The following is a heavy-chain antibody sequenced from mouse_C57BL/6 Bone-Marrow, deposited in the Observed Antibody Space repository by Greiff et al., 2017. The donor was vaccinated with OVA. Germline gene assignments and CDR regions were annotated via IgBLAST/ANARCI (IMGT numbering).Heavy chain of an antibody. V-gene: IGHV1-74*01. CDR3: AIKRDYGSRKDYFDY. Sequence: QVQLQQPGAELVKPGASVKVSCKASGYTFTSYWMHWVKQRPGQGLEWIGRIHPSDSDTNYNQKFKGKATLTVDKSSSTAYMQLSSLTSEDSAVYYCAIKRDYGSRKDYFDYWGQGTTLTVSS. CDR2: IHPSDSDT. J-gene: IGHJ2*01. CDR1: GYTFTSYW. D-gene: IGHD1-1*01.